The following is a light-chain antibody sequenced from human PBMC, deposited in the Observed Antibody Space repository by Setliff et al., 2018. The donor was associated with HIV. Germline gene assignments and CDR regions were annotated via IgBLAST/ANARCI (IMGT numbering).Light chain of an antibody. J-gene: IGLJ1*01. CDR3: SSYTTSSTLYV. CDR1: NSDVGSYNR. CDR2: DVI. V-gene: IGLV2-14*03. Sequence: QSALTQPPSVSGSPGQSVTISCTGTNSDVGSYNRVSWYQQHPGKAPKLMIYDVINRPSGVSNRFSGSRSGNTASLTISGLQVEDEADYYCSSYTTSSTLYVFGPGTKVTVL.